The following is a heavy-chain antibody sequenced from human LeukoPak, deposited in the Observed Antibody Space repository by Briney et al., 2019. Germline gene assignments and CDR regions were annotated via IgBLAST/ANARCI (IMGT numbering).Heavy chain of an antibody. CDR1: GFTLSDYY. CDR2: ISSSGSTI. V-gene: IGHV3-11*01. J-gene: IGHJ4*02. D-gene: IGHD3-3*01. CDR3: ARVSDFWSGYYFDY. Sequence: PGGSLRLSCAASGFTLSDYYMSRIRQAPGKGLEWVSYISSSGSTIYYADSVKGRFTISRDNAKNSLYLQMNSLRAEDTAVYYCARVSDFWSGYYFDYWGQGTLVTVSS.